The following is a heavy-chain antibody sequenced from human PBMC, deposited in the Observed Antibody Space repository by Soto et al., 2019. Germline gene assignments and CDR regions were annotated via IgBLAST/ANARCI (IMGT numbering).Heavy chain of an antibody. D-gene: IGHD6-19*01. CDR1: GFIFSSYA. Sequence: QVQLVESGGGVVQPGRSLRLSCAASGFIFSSYAMHWVRQAPGKGLEWVAVISYDGNNKYYADSVKGRFTISRDNSKNTFYLQMSSLRGEDTAVYYCARPYSSGWYGDFDHWGQGTLVTVSS. CDR3: ARPYSSGWYGDFDH. J-gene: IGHJ4*02. V-gene: IGHV3-30-3*01. CDR2: ISYDGNNK.